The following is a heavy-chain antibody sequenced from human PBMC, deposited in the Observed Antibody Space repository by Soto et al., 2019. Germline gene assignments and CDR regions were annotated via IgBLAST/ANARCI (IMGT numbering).Heavy chain of an antibody. Sequence: SETLSLTCTVSGGSISSYYWSWIRQPPGKGLEWIGYIYYSGSTNYNPSLKSRVTISVDTSKNQFSLKLSSVTAADTAVYYCGRTYGDDDAFDIWGQGTMVTVSS. J-gene: IGHJ3*02. CDR3: GRTYGDDDAFDI. V-gene: IGHV4-59*01. CDR1: GGSISSYY. CDR2: IYYSGST. D-gene: IGHD4-17*01.